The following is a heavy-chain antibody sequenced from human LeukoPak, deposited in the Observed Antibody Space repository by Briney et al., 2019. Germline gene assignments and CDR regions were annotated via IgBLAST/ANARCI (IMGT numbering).Heavy chain of an antibody. CDR3: AKDGYYYDSSGSLGAFDI. CDR1: GFTFSSYA. J-gene: IGHJ3*02. CDR2: IYSGGST. Sequence: PGGSLRLSCAASGFTFSSYAMSWVRQAPGKGLEWVSVIYSGGSTYYADSVKGRFTISRDNSKNTLYLQMNSLRAEDTAVYYCAKDGYYYDSSGSLGAFDIWGQGTMVTVSS. V-gene: IGHV3-23*03. D-gene: IGHD3-22*01.